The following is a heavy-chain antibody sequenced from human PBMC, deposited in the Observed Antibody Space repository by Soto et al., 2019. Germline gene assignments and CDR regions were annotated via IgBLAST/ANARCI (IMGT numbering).Heavy chain of an antibody. Sequence: ITLKESGPTLVKPTQTLTLTCTFSGFSLSTSGVGVGWIRQPPGKALEWLALIYWDDDKRYSPSLKSRLTITKDTSKNQVVLTMTNMDPVDTATYYCAHSTYYYDSSGYDNDAFDIWGQGTMVTVSS. CDR1: GFSLSTSGVG. D-gene: IGHD3-22*01. CDR3: AHSTYYYDSSGYDNDAFDI. V-gene: IGHV2-5*02. CDR2: IYWDDDK. J-gene: IGHJ3*02.